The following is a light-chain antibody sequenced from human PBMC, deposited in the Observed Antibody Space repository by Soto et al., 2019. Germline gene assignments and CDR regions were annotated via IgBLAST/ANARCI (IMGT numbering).Light chain of an antibody. CDR1: SSNIGRNP. V-gene: IGLV1-44*01. J-gene: IGLJ1*01. CDR3: TGWDDSLDGFV. Sequence: QSVLTQPPSASGTPGQRVTISCSGSSSNIGRNPVNWYQQLPGTAPKLLIYNNYQLPSGVPDLFSGSKSGTSASLAISGLQSEDEADYYCTGWDDSLDGFVFGTGTKVTVL. CDR2: NNY.